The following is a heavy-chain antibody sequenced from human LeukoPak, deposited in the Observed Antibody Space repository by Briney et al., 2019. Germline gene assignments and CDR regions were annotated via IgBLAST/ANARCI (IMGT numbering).Heavy chain of an antibody. Sequence: GGPLRLSCAASGFTFSSYAMHWVRQAPGKGLEYVSAISSNGGSTYYANSVKGRFTISRDNSKNTLYLQMGSLRAEDMAVYYCARDRVGSADFWSGYYTGTFDYWGQGTLVTVSS. D-gene: IGHD3-3*01. CDR2: ISSNGGST. V-gene: IGHV3-64*01. CDR3: ARDRVGSADFWSGYYTGTFDY. CDR1: GFTFSSYA. J-gene: IGHJ4*02.